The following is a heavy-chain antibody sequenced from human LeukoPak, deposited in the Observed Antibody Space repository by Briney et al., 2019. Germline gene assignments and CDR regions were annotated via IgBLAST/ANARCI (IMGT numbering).Heavy chain of an antibody. D-gene: IGHD3-22*01. J-gene: IGHJ4*02. CDR2: IYYSGST. Sequence: PSETLSLTCTVSGGSISSGDYYWSWIRQHPGKGLEWIGYIYYSGSTYYNPSLKSRVTISVDTSKNQFSLKLSSVTAADTAVYYCARVRSSSGYYYPLFFDYWGQGTLVTVSS. CDR1: GGSISSGDYY. V-gene: IGHV4-31*03. CDR3: ARVRSSSGYYYPLFFDY.